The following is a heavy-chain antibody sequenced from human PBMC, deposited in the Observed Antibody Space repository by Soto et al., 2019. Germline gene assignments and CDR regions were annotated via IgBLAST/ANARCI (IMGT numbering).Heavy chain of an antibody. Sequence: SDTLSLTCTVSGGSLSSGDYYWSWIRQPPGKGLEWIGYIYYSGSTYYNPSLKSRVTISVDTSKNQFSLKLSSVTAADTAVYYCARAQGSGFLVSWGQGTLVNVSS. D-gene: IGHD3-10*01. CDR3: ARAQGSGFLVS. CDR1: GGSLSSGDYY. CDR2: IYYSGST. J-gene: IGHJ4*02. V-gene: IGHV4-30-4*02.